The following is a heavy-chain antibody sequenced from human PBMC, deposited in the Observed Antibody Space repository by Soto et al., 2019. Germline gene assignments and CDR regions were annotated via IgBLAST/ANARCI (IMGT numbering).Heavy chain of an antibody. CDR3: ARVYCSGGSCYSIDY. CDR1: RYTFTSYY. J-gene: IGHJ4*02. Sequence: QVQLVQSGAEVKKPGASVKVSCKASRYTFTSYYMHWVRQAPGQGLEWMGIINPSGGSTSYAQKFQGRVTMTRDTSTSTVYMELSSLRSEDTAVYYCARVYCSGGSCYSIDYWGQGTLVTVSS. V-gene: IGHV1-46*03. D-gene: IGHD2-15*01. CDR2: INPSGGST.